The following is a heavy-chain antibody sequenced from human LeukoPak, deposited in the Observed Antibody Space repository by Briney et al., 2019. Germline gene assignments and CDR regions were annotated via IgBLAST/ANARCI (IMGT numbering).Heavy chain of an antibody. CDR3: ARLTGRNYYYYYYMDV. D-gene: IGHD3-16*01. CDR1: GGSFSGYY. J-gene: IGHJ6*03. V-gene: IGHV4-34*01. Sequence: SETLSLTCAVYGGSFSGYYWSWIRQPPGKGLEWIGEINHSGSTNYNPSLKSRVTISVDTSKNQFSLRLSSVTAADTAVYYCARLTGRNYYYYYYMDVWGKGTTVTISS. CDR2: INHSGST.